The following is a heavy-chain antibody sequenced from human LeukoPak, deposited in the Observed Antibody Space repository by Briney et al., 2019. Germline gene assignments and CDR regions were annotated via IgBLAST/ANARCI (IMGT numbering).Heavy chain of an antibody. CDR1: GYTFTSYG. CDR3: AGGPIAAAGDY. J-gene: IGHJ4*02. Sequence: SVKVSCKASGYTFTSYGITWVRQAPGQGLEWMGWINANNGNTNYAQNLQGRVTMTRDTSTSTAYMELRSLRSDDTAVYYCAGGPIAAAGDYWGQGTLVTVSS. V-gene: IGHV1-18*01. D-gene: IGHD6-13*01. CDR2: INANNGNT.